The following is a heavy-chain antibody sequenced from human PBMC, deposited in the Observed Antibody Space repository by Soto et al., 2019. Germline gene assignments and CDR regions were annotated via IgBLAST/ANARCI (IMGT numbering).Heavy chain of an antibody. CDR1: GYTFTIYG. CDR2: ISAYNGNT. CDR3: ARDGSLYCSSTSCYYNWFDP. V-gene: IGHV1-18*04. D-gene: IGHD2-2*01. Sequence: AAVKVSCKASGYTFTIYGISGVQQSPVQWLDWMGCISAYNGNTNYAQKLQGRVTMTTDTSTSTAYMELRSLRSDDTAVYYCARDGSLYCSSTSCYYNWFDPWGQGTLVTVSS. J-gene: IGHJ5*02.